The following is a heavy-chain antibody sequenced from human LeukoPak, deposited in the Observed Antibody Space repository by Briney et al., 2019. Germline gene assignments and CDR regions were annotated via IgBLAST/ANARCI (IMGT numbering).Heavy chain of an antibody. J-gene: IGHJ6*03. D-gene: IGHD6-13*01. CDR2: IIPIFGTA. CDR1: GGTFSSYA. Sequence: GASVKVSCKASGGTFSSYAISWVRQAPGQGLEWMGGIIPIFGTANYAQKFQGRVTITADKSTSTAYMELSSLRSEDTAVYYCAREHSSSWGYYYYYYMDVWGKGTTVTVSS. V-gene: IGHV1-69*06. CDR3: AREHSSSWGYYYYYYMDV.